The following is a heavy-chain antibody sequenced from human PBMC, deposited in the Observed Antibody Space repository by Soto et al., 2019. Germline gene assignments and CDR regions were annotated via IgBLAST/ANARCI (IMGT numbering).Heavy chain of an antibody. D-gene: IGHD2-2*01. V-gene: IGHV1-3*05. CDR3: ARGLAGGASRGDY. CDR2: INAGNGNT. CDR1: GYTFTSYA. Sequence: QVQLVQSGAEEKKPGASVKVSCKASGYTFTSYAMHWVRQAPGQRLEWMGWINAGNGNTKYSQKFQGRVTITRDTSASTAYMELSSLRSEDTAVYYCARGLAGGASRGDYWGQGTLVTVSS. J-gene: IGHJ4*02.